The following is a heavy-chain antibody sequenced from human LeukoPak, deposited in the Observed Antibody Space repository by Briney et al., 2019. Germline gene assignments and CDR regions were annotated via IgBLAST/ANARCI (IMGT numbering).Heavy chain of an antibody. J-gene: IGHJ5*01. CDR2: INANGGTT. CDR1: GFTFSSYA. Sequence: SGGSLRLSCTASGFTFSSYAMNWLRQPPGKGLEWVSTINANGGTTSYAASVRGRFTISRDNSKNALYLQLNTLRADDTATYYCAKPISGGLAVTADWFHPWGQGTLVVVSS. D-gene: IGHD2-21*02. CDR3: AKPISGGLAVTADWFHP. V-gene: IGHV3-23*01.